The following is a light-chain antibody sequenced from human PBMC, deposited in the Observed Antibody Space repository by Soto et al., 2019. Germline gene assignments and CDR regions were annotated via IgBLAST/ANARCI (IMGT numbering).Light chain of an antibody. CDR1: SSDVGSYNL. J-gene: IGLJ2*01. V-gene: IGLV2-23*02. CDR2: EVS. Sequence: QSALTQPASVSGSPGQSITISCTGTSSDVGSYNLVSWYQQHPGKAPKLMIYEVSKRPSGVSNRFSGSKSGNTASLTISGFQAEDEADYYCCSYAGSSTYVVFGGGTKLTVL. CDR3: CSYAGSSTYVV.